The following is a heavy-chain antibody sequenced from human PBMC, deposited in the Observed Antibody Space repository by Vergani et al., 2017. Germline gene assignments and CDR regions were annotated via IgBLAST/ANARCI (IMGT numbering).Heavy chain of an antibody. D-gene: IGHD2-2*01. CDR1: GYTFTGYY. CDR3: ARSWRDCSSTSCYVYWFDP. V-gene: IGHV1-2*02. J-gene: IGHJ5*02. Sequence: QVQLVQSGAEVKKPGASVKVSCKASGYTFTGYYMYWVRQAPGHGLEWMGWINPNSGRTNYAQKFQGRVTMTRDTSISTAYMELSRLTYDDTAVYYCARSWRDCSSTSCYVYWFDPWGQGTLVTVSS. CDR2: INPNSGRT.